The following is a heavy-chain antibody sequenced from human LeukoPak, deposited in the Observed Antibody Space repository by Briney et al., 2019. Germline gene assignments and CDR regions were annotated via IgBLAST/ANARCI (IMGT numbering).Heavy chain of an antibody. Sequence: SETLSLTCTVSGGSISSSSYYWGWIRQPPGKGLEWIGSSYYSGRTYYNPSLKSRVTISVDTSKNQFSLKLSSVTAADTAVYYCARRADGPAFFDYWGQGTLVTVSS. D-gene: IGHD2-2*01. J-gene: IGHJ4*02. CDR1: GGSISSSSYY. V-gene: IGHV4-39*01. CDR3: ARRADGPAFFDY. CDR2: SYYSGRT.